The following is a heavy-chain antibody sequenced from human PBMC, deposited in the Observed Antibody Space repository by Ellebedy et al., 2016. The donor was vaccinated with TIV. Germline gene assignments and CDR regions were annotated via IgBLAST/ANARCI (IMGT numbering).Heavy chain of an antibody. CDR1: GGTFTNHA. CDR3: ARLGRFGESMPPYYYFPMDV. CDR2: IIATVGSA. D-gene: IGHD3-10*01. Sequence: ASVKVSCKASGGTFTNHAISWVRLAPGQGPEWMGGIIATVGSADYAQSFQGRLTITADESTSIAQMELSSLRSEDTAVYYCARLGRFGESMPPYYYFPMDVWGQGTTVTVSS. V-gene: IGHV1-69*13. J-gene: IGHJ6*02.